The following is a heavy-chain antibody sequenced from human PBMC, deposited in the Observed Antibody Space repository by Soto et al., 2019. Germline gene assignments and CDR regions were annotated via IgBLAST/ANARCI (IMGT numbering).Heavy chain of an antibody. J-gene: IGHJ6*02. CDR3: ARGLVTRGDGLHYYYGMDV. CDR1: GGTFSSYA. CDR2: IIPIFGTA. V-gene: IGHV1-69*13. Sequence: SVKVSCKASGGTFSSYAVSWVRQAPGQGLEWMGGIIPIFGTANYAQKFQGRVTITADESTSTAYMELSSLRSEDTAVYYCARGLVTRGDGLHYYYGMDVWGQGTTVTVSS. D-gene: IGHD6-19*01.